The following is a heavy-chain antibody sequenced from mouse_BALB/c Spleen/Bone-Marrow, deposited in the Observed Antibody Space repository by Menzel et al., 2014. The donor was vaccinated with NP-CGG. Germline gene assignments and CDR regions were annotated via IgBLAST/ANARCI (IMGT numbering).Heavy chain of an antibody. J-gene: IGHJ4*01. CDR2: ISSGGSYT. V-gene: IGHV5-6-4*01. CDR1: GFTFSSYT. Sequence: LVESGGGLVKPGGSLKLSCAASGFTFSSYTMSWVRQTPEKRLEWVATISSGGSYTYYPDSVKGRFTISRDNAKNTLYLQMSSLKSEDTAMYYCTRDAMDYWGQGTSVTVSS. CDR3: TRDAMDY.